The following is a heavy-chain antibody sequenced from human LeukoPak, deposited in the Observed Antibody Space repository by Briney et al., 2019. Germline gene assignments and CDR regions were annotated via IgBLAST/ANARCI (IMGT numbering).Heavy chain of an antibody. CDR1: GFTFSRFP. Sequence: PGGSLRLSCAASGFTFSRFPMHWVRQAPGKGLEYVSAISSDGGATYYANSVKGRFTISRDNSKNTLYLQMGSLRAEDMAVYYCAREVAYYDYWGQGTLVTASS. D-gene: IGHD2-15*01. J-gene: IGHJ4*02. V-gene: IGHV3-64*01. CDR2: ISSDGGAT. CDR3: AREVAYYDY.